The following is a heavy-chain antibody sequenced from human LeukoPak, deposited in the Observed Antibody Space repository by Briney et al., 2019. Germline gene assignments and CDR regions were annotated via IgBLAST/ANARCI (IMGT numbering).Heavy chain of an antibody. V-gene: IGHV4-34*01. J-gene: IGHJ4*02. CDR2: INHSGST. CDR3: ARGQEKYCSSTSCYTLDY. Sequence: SETLSLTCAVYGGSFRGYYWSWLRQPPGRGLEGIGEINHSGSTNYNPSLQSRVTISVDTSKNQFSLKLSSVTAADTAVYYCARGQEKYCSSTSCYTLDYWGQGTLVTVSS. CDR1: GGSFRGYY. D-gene: IGHD2-2*02.